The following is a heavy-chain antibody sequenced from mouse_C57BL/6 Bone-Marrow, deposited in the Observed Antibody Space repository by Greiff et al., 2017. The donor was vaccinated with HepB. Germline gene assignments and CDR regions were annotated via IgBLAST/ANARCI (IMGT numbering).Heavy chain of an antibody. CDR2: IYPGDGDT. CDR1: GYAFSSYW. Sequence: VQLVESGAELVKPGASVKISCKASGYAFSSYWMNWVKQRPGKGLEWIGQIYPGDGDTNYNGKFKGKATLTADKSSSTAYMQLSSLTSEDSAVYFCARYYDGYYMDYWGQGTSVTVSS. J-gene: IGHJ4*01. V-gene: IGHV1-80*01. D-gene: IGHD2-3*01. CDR3: ARYYDGYYMDY.